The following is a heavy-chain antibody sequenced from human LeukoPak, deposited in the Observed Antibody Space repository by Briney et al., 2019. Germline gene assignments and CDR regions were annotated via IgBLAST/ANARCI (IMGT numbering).Heavy chain of an antibody. D-gene: IGHD6-19*01. CDR2: ISSSGSTR. V-gene: IGHV3-48*03. CDR3: AREIVSAVAGNFDY. Sequence: PGGSLRLSCAASGFTFSKYWMSWVRQAPGKGLEWVSYISSSGSTRTYADSVKGRFTISRDNAKNSLYLEMNSLRAEDTAVYYCAREIVSAVAGNFDYWGQGTLVTVSS. CDR1: GFTFSKYW. J-gene: IGHJ4*02.